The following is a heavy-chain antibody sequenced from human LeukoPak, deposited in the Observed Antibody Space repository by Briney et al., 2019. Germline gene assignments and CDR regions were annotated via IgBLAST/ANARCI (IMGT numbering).Heavy chain of an antibody. CDR2: TYLRSGWHT. Sequence: SQTLSPTCAGSGDSVSNKMGAWNWIRQSPSRGLEWLGRTYLRSGWHTDYAFSVRGLLAITADTSKNHFSLQLASVTPEDSAVCYCAGGWALSWGQGTLVTVSS. D-gene: IGHD1-26*01. V-gene: IGHV6-1*01. J-gene: IGHJ5*02. CDR1: GDSVSNKMGA. CDR3: AGGWALS.